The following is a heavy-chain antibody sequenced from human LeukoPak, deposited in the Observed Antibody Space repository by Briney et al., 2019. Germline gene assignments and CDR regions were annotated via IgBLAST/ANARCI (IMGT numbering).Heavy chain of an antibody. CDR3: ARAESGQWYIDY. J-gene: IGHJ4*02. D-gene: IGHD6-19*01. Sequence: GGSLRLSCAASGXTVSSNYMSWVRQAPGKGLEWVSVIYSGGSTDYADYVKGRFTISRDNSKNTLYLQMNSLRAEDTAVYYCARAESGQWYIDYWGQGTLVTVSS. CDR2: IYSGGST. V-gene: IGHV3-66*01. CDR1: GXTVSSNY.